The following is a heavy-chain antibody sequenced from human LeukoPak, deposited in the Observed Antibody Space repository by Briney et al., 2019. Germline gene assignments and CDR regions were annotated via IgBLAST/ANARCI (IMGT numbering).Heavy chain of an antibody. D-gene: IGHD1-26*01. Sequence: SETLSLTCTVSNGSISSYYWSWIRQPPGKGLEWIGYIYYSGSTDYNPSLKSRLTISVDTSKNQFSLKLSSVTAADTAVYYCARHGRGWDFLRGAFDIWGQGTMVTVSS. J-gene: IGHJ3*02. V-gene: IGHV4-59*08. CDR2: IYYSGST. CDR1: NGSISSYY. CDR3: ARHGRGWDFLRGAFDI.